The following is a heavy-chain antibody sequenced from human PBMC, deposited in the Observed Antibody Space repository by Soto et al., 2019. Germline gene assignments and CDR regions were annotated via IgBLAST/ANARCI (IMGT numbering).Heavy chain of an antibody. CDR3: ARNLYGHAFDI. J-gene: IGHJ3*02. CDR1: AYTFTSYH. CDR2: INAFDDDT. Sequence: QAQLEQSGPEVKRPGASLKVSCKASAYTFTSYHISWVRQAPGQGLEWIGWINAFDDDTNYSQKFQDRVTMTAHRSTDTAYLDLRSLGSDDTAIYYCARNLYGHAFDIWGQGTMVTVSS. V-gene: IGHV1-18*04. D-gene: IGHD2-8*01.